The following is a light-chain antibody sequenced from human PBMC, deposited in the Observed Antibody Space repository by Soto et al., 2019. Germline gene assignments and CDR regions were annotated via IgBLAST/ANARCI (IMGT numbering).Light chain of an antibody. CDR1: QSVSDY. V-gene: IGKV3-11*01. Sequence: EIVLTQSPATLSLSPGERATLSCRASQSVSDYLAWYQQKPGQPPRLLIYDASNRAPGIPARFSGSGSGTDFTLTISSLEPEDFAVYYCQQRSKWLTFGGGTKVEI. J-gene: IGKJ4*01. CDR2: DAS. CDR3: QQRSKWLT.